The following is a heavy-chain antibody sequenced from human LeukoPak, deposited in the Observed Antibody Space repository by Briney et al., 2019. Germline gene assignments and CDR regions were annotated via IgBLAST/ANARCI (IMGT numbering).Heavy chain of an antibody. CDR1: GFTFSSYG. D-gene: IGHD6-6*01. V-gene: IGHV3-33*06. Sequence: GRSLRLSCAASGFTFSSYGIHWGRQAPGKGLEWVAVIWYDGSNKYYADSVKGRFTISRDNSKNTLYLQMNSLRAEDTAVYYCAKVEYSSYPYHYMDVWGKGTTVTVSS. CDR3: AKVEYSSYPYHYMDV. CDR2: IWYDGSNK. J-gene: IGHJ6*03.